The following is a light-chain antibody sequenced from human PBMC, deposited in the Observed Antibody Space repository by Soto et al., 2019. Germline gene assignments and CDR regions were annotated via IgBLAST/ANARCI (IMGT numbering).Light chain of an antibody. Sequence: DIQMTQYPSSLSASVGDRVTITCRASQGISNYLAWYQQKPGKVPKLLIYAASTLQSGVASRFSGSGSGTDFTLTISILQPEDVATYYCQKYNSASTFGQGAKVEIK. CDR2: AAS. V-gene: IGKV1-27*01. CDR1: QGISNY. J-gene: IGKJ1*01. CDR3: QKYNSAST.